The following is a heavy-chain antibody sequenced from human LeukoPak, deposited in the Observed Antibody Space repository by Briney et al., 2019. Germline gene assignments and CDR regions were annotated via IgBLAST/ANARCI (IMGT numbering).Heavy chain of an antibody. J-gene: IGHJ4*02. CDR3: ASPNYYGSTGYYSPFDC. V-gene: IGHV3-30*04. CDR2: ISGDGNNK. D-gene: IGHD3-22*01. CDR1: GFSFSRQS. Sequence: PGGSLRLSCEVSGFSFSRQSMHWVRQAPGKGLEWVAVISGDGNNKYYSDSVKGRFTISRDNSKSTLYLEMNSLRAEDTAVYYCASPNYYGSTGYYSPFDCWGQGTLVTVSS.